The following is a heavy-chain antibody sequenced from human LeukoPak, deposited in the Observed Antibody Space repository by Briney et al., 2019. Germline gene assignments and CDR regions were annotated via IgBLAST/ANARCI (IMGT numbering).Heavy chain of an antibody. CDR3: AKDRSGSYSQGLDY. CDR2: ISSSSSYI. J-gene: IGHJ4*02. CDR1: GFTFSSYS. Sequence: PGGSLGLSCAASGFTFSSYSMNWVRQAPGKGLEWVSSISSSSSYIYYADSVKGRFTISRDNSKNTLYLQMNSLRAEDTAVFYCAKDRSGSYSQGLDYWGQGTLVTVSS. D-gene: IGHD1-26*01. V-gene: IGHV3-21*01.